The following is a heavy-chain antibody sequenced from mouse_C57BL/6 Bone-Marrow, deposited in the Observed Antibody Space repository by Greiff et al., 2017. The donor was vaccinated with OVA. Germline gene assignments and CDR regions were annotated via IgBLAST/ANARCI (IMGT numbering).Heavy chain of an antibody. CDR3: ARGSYYGNYIMDY. CDR2: IYPGSGST. CDR1: GYTFTSYW. J-gene: IGHJ4*01. V-gene: IGHV1-55*01. D-gene: IGHD2-1*01. Sequence: VQLQQSGAELVKPGASVKMSCKASGYTFTSYWITWVKQRPGQGLEWIGDIYPGSGSTNYNEKFKSKATLTVDTSSSTAYMQISSLTSEDSAVYYGARGSYYGNYIMDYWGQGTSVTVSS.